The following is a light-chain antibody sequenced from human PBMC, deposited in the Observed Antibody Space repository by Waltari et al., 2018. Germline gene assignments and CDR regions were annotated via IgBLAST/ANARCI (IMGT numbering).Light chain of an antibody. V-gene: IGLV2-8*01. J-gene: IGLJ1*01. CDR1: SSDIGDSDY. CDR3: SAYSGTTNPYV. Sequence: QSALTQPPSASGSLGQSVTISCTGTSSDIGDSDYVSWYQQYPGKAPPVIIYEVTKRPSGVPDRFSGTKSGTTASLTVSGLQAGDEADYYCSAYSGTTNPYVFGTGTTVIVL. CDR2: EVT.